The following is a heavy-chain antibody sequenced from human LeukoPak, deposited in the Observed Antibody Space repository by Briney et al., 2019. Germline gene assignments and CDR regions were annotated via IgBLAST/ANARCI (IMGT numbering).Heavy chain of an antibody. Sequence: PGGSLRLSCSAAGFTFSNHAMHWVRQAPGKGLEYVSTVSDDGGLTYYADSVKGRFTISRDNSKNTLYLQMNNLRPEDTAVYHCLKGGWATIGPPKDWGQGTLVTVFS. CDR1: GFTFSNHA. CDR3: LKGGWATIGPPKD. J-gene: IGHJ4*02. D-gene: IGHD3/OR15-3a*01. CDR2: VSDDGGLT. V-gene: IGHV3-64D*08.